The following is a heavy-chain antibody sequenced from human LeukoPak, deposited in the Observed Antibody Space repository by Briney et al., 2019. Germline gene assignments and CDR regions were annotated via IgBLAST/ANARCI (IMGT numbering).Heavy chain of an antibody. CDR3: AKLFPASLVVAGTEDY. CDR2: ISYDGSNK. CDR1: GFTFSSYG. J-gene: IGHJ4*02. D-gene: IGHD6-19*01. Sequence: PGRSLRLSCAASGFTFSSYGMHWVRQAPGKGLEWVAVISYDGSNKYYADSVKGRFTISRDNSKNTLYLQMNSLRAEDTAVYYCAKLFPASLVVAGTEDYWGQGTLVTVSS. V-gene: IGHV3-30*18.